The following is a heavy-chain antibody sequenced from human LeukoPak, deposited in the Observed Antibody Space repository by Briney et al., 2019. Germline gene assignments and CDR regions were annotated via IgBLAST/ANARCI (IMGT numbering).Heavy chain of an antibody. CDR3: VRGRYCSSANCYDWFDP. J-gene: IGHJ5*02. CDR1: DGSFGGYH. V-gene: IGHV4-34*01. D-gene: IGHD2-2*01. CDR2: ITYGGTT. Sequence: PSETLSLTCAVYDGSFGGYHWNWIRRPPGKRLEWIGEITYGGTTNYNPSLRSRVTMSVDTSKKQFSLKLTSVTAADTAVYYCVRGRYCSSANCYDWFDPWGPGTHVSVSP.